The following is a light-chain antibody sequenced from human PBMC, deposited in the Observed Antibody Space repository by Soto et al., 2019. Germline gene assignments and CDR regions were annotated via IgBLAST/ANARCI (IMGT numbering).Light chain of an antibody. Sequence: QSALTQPASVSGSPGQSITISCTGTSSDVGGYNYVSWYQQYPGKAPKLMIYDVINRPSGVSNRFSGSKSGNTASLTISELQAEDEADYYCSSYTSSSTLCVFGTGTKVTVL. V-gene: IGLV2-14*01. CDR3: SSYTSSSTLCV. CDR1: SSDVGGYNY. J-gene: IGLJ1*01. CDR2: DVI.